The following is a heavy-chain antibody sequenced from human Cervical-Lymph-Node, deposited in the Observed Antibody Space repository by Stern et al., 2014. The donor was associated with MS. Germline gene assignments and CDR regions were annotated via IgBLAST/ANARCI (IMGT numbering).Heavy chain of an antibody. CDR1: GYTFINYW. J-gene: IGHJ3*02. Sequence: VQLVQSGAEVKKPGESLKISCEGSGYTFINYWIAWVRQMPGKGLEWMGIIFPGDSDTRYSPSFQGQVTISADKFLSTAHLQWSSLKASDTAIYYCARGATNDAFDIWGQGTLVTVSS. CDR2: IFPGDSDT. D-gene: IGHD1-26*01. V-gene: IGHV5-51*01. CDR3: ARGATNDAFDI.